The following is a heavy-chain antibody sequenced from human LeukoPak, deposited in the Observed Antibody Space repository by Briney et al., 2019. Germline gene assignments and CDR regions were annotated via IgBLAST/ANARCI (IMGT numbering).Heavy chain of an antibody. CDR3: AKGSYYDFWSGHYFDY. Sequence: HAGGSLRLSCAASGFTFSSYAMSWVRQAPGKGLEWVPAISGSGGSTYYADSVKGRFTISRDNSKNTLYLQMNSLRAEDTAVYYCAKGSYYDFWSGHYFDYWGQGTLVTVSS. CDR1: GFTFSSYA. J-gene: IGHJ4*02. V-gene: IGHV3-23*01. D-gene: IGHD3-3*01. CDR2: ISGSGGST.